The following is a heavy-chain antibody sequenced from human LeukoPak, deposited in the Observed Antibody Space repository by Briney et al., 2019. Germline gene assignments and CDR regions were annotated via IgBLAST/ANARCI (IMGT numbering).Heavy chain of an antibody. J-gene: IGHJ6*03. D-gene: IGHD1-26*01. Sequence: ASVKVSCKASGYTFTSYDINWVRQATGQGLEWMGWMNPNSGNTGYAQKFQGRVTMTTNTSISTAYMELSSLRSEDTAVYYCARAQGSYYHYYMDVWGKGTTVTVSS. CDR2: MNPNSGNT. V-gene: IGHV1-8*01. CDR3: ARAQGSYYHYYMDV. CDR1: GYTFTSYD.